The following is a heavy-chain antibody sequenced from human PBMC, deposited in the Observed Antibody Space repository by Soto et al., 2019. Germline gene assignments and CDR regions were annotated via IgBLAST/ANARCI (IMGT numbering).Heavy chain of an antibody. J-gene: IGHJ4*02. CDR1: GFTFTSYA. Sequence: EVQLVESGGGLVQPGGSLRLSCAASGFTFTSYAMHWVRQAPGKGLEYVSAISSNGGSTYYANSVKGRFTISRDNSKNTLYLQMGSLRAEEMSVYYCARQWLECYYFDYWGQGTLVTVSS. V-gene: IGHV3-64*01. CDR3: ARQWLECYYFDY. CDR2: ISSNGGST. D-gene: IGHD6-19*01.